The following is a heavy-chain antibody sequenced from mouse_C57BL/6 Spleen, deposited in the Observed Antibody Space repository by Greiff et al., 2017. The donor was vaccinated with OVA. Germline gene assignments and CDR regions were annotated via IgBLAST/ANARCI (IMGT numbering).Heavy chain of an antibody. CDR1: GYTFTSYW. Sequence: QVQLQQPGAELVRPGSSVKLSCKASGYTFTSYWMHWVKQRPIQGLEWIGNIDPSDSETHYNQKFKDKATLTVDKSSSTAYMQLSSLTSEDSAVYCGRFITTVVGYFDVWGTGTTVTVSS. V-gene: IGHV1-52*01. CDR3: RFITTVVGYFDV. CDR2: IDPSDSET. D-gene: IGHD1-1*01. J-gene: IGHJ1*03.